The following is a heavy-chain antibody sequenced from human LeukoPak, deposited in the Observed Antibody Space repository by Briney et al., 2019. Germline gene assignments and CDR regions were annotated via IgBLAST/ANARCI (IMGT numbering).Heavy chain of an antibody. V-gene: IGHV3-49*04. Sequence: PGGSLRLSCTASGFTFGDYAMSWVRQAPRKGLEWVGFIRSKAYGGTTEYAASVKGRFTISRDDSKSIAYLQMNSLKTEDTAVYYCTRARITIFGVVDYWGQGTLVTVSS. D-gene: IGHD3-3*01. CDR3: TRARITIFGVVDY. CDR2: IRSKAYGGTT. J-gene: IGHJ4*02. CDR1: GFTFGDYA.